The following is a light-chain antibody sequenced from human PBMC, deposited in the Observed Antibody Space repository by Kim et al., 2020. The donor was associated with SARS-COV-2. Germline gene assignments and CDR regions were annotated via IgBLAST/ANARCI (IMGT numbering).Light chain of an antibody. CDR1: SSDVGGYNY. CDR2: DVS. CDR3: SSYTSSSTYV. Sequence: QSALTQPASVSGSPGQSITISCTGTSSDVGGYNYVSWYQQHTGKAPKLMIYDVSNRPSGVSSRFSGSKSGNTASLTISGLQAEDEADYYCSSYTSSSTYVFGTGTKVTVL. J-gene: IGLJ1*01. V-gene: IGLV2-14*03.